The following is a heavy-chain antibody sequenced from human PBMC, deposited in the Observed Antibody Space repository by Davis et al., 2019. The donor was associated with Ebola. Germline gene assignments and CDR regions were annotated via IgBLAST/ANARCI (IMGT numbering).Heavy chain of an antibody. V-gene: IGHV3-21*01. CDR1: GFTFSSYS. Sequence: PGGSLRLSCAASGFTFSSYSINWVRQSPGKGLEWVSSISTSSIYIYYADSVKGRFTISRDNAKNTLYLQMNSLRAEDTAVYYCAREKAGLPDYWGQGTLVTVSS. CDR3: AREKAGLPDY. D-gene: IGHD6-19*01. J-gene: IGHJ4*02. CDR2: ISTSSIYI.